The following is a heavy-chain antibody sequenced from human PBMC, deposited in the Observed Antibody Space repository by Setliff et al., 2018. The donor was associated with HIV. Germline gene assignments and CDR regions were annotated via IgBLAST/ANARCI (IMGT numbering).Heavy chain of an antibody. CDR3: ARGPLIVVVPAALLTFDY. Sequence: SVKVSCKASGGTFISYAISWVRQAPGQGLEWMGGIIPIFGITNYAQKFQGRVTVTADQSTSTAYMELSSLRFDDTAVYYCARGPLIVVVPAALLTFDYWGQGTLVTVSS. J-gene: IGHJ4*02. V-gene: IGHV1-69*10. CDR1: GGTFISYA. D-gene: IGHD2-2*01. CDR2: IIPIFGIT.